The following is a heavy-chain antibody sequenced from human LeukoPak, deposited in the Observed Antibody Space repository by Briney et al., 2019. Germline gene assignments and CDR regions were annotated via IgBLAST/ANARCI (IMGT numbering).Heavy chain of an antibody. CDR2: INHIGST. CDR3: ANGAIVGPVTINCFDP. V-gene: IGHV4-34*01. D-gene: IGHD2-2*01. CDR1: GGSFSGYY. J-gene: IGHJ5*02. Sequence: SETLSLTCAVYGGSFSGYYWSWIRQPPGKGLEWIGEINHIGSTNYNPSLKSRVTISVDTSKNQLSLKLSSVTAADTAVNYFANGAIVGPVTINCFDPGGQGTLVTVSS.